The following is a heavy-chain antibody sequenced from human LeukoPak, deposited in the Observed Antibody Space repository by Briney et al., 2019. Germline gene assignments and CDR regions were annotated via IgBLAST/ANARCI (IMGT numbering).Heavy chain of an antibody. CDR1: GFTFSDYY. V-gene: IGHV3-11*01. D-gene: IGHD3-22*01. CDR3: ARDRYYYYETAGDAFDI. Sequence: GGSLRLSCAASGFTFSDYYMSWIRQAPGKGLEWVSDISSSGSTIYYADSVKGRFTISRDNAKNSLYLQMNSLRAEDTAVYYCARDRYYYYETAGDAFDIWGQGTMVTVSS. CDR2: ISSSGSTI. J-gene: IGHJ3*02.